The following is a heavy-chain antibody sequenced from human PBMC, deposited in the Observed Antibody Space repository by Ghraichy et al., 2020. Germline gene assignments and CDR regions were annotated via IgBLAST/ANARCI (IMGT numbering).Heavy chain of an antibody. J-gene: IGHJ6*02. Sequence: GGSLRLSCAASGLSISSHWMSWGRQTPGKGLEWVAIINPDGSVQHYVGSVQGRFTISRDNAKNSLYLQMHSPRAEDTAVYYCARGLGYLLDVWGQGTTVTVSS. D-gene: IGHD2-15*01. CDR3: ARGLGYLLDV. V-gene: IGHV3-7*01. CDR1: GLSISSHW. CDR2: INPDGSVQ.